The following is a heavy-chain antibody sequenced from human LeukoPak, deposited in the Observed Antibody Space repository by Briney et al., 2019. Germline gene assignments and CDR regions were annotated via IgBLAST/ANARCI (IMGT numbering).Heavy chain of an antibody. Sequence: GESLKISCQGSGYSFTSYWIGWVRQMPGKGLEWMGIIYPGDSDTRYSPSFQGQVTISADKSISTAYLQWSSLKASDTAMYYCARPTLYCSSTSCYVGAFDIWGQGTMVTVSS. J-gene: IGHJ3*02. D-gene: IGHD2-2*01. CDR1: GYSFTSYW. CDR3: ARPTLYCSSTSCYVGAFDI. V-gene: IGHV5-51*01. CDR2: IYPGDSDT.